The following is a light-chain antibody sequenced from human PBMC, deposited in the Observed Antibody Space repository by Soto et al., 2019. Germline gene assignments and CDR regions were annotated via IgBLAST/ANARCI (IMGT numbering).Light chain of an antibody. CDR1: QSITNW. CDR3: QYYNSYPLT. V-gene: IGKV1-5*03. J-gene: IGKJ4*01. CDR2: KAS. Sequence: DIQMTQSPSTLSASVGDRVTITCRASQSITNWLAWYQQKPGKAPKLLIYKASSLKSGVPSRFSGSGSGTEFTLTISSLQPDDFATYYCQYYNSYPLTFGGGTKVEIK.